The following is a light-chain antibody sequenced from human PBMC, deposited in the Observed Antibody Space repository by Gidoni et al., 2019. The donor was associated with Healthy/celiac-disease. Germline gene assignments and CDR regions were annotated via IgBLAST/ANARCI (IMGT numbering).Light chain of an antibody. CDR2: GKN. J-gene: IGLJ2*01. V-gene: IGLV3-19*01. Sequence: SSELTHDPAVSVALGQTVRITCQGDSLRSYYASWYQQKPGQAPVLVIYGKNNRPSGLPDRFSGSSSGNTASLTITGAQAEDEADYYCNSRDSSGNHLVFGGGTKLTVL. CDR3: NSRDSSGNHLV. CDR1: SLRSYY.